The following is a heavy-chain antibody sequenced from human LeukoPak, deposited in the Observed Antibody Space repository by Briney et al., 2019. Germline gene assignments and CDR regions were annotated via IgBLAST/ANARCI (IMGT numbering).Heavy chain of an antibody. CDR3: ARDSYGSGSAPPPIDY. J-gene: IGHJ4*02. CDR1: GFTSSSYS. CDR2: ISSSSSYI. V-gene: IGHV3-21*01. Sequence: GGSLRLSCAASGFTSSSYSMNWVRQAPGKGLEWVSSISSSSSYIYYADSVKGRFTISRDNAKNSLYLQMNSLRAEDTAVYYCARDSYGSGSAPPPIDYWGQGTLVTVSS. D-gene: IGHD3-10*01.